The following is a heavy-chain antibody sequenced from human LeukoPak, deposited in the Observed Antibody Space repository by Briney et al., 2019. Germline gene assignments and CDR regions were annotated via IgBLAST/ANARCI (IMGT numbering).Heavy chain of an antibody. J-gene: IGHJ4*02. V-gene: IGHV3-30*04. CDR2: ISYDGSNK. D-gene: IGHD2-2*01. CDR1: GFTFSSYA. Sequence: PGGSLRLSCAASGFTFSSYAMHWVRQAPGKGLEWVAVISYDGSNKYYADSVKGRFTISRDNSKNTLYLQMNSLRAEDTAVYYCARDRFWSVVPAAIPYYFDYWGQGTLVTVSS. CDR3: ARDRFWSVVPAAIPYYFDY.